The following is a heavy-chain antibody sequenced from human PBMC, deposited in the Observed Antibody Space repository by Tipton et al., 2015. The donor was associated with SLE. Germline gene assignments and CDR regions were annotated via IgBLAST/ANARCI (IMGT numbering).Heavy chain of an antibody. J-gene: IGHJ4*02. CDR3: ARQYESLTPFDY. CDR1: GGSISDYY. D-gene: IGHD3-16*01. V-gene: IGHV4-59*08. CDR2: NYYSGST. Sequence: TLSLTCTVSGGSISDYYWSWIRQPPGKGLEWIGYNYYSGSTNYNPSLKSRVTISVDTSKNQFSLKLSSVTAADTAVYYCARQYESLTPFDYWGQGTLVTVSS.